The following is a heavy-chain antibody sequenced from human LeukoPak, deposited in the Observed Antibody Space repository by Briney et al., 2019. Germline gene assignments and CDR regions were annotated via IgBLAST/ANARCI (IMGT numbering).Heavy chain of an antibody. J-gene: IGHJ3*02. CDR3: ARGYPPAAISPWAFDI. CDR1: GFTFSSYA. CDR2: ISYDGSNK. Sequence: QPGRSLRLSCAASGFTFSSYAMHWVRQAPGKGLEWVAVISYDGSNKYYADSVKGRFTISRDNSKNTLYLQMNSLRAEDTAVYYCARGYPPAAISPWAFDIWGQGTMVTVSS. V-gene: IGHV3-30-3*01. D-gene: IGHD2-2*02.